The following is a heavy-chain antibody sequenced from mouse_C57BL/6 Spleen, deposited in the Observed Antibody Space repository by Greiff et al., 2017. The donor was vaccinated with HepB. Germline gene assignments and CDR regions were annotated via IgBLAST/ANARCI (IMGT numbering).Heavy chain of an antibody. V-gene: IGHV1-64*01. CDR2: IHPNSGST. Sequence: QVQLQQPGAELVKPGASVKLSCQASGYTFTSYWMHWVKQRPGQGLEWIGMIHPNSGSTNYNEKFKSKTTLTVDHSSSTAYMQLSSRTSEDSAVYYCARRGYDDDEGHYAMDYWGQGTSVTVSS. D-gene: IGHD2-4*01. CDR1: GYTFTSYW. CDR3: ARRGYDDDEGHYAMDY. J-gene: IGHJ4*01.